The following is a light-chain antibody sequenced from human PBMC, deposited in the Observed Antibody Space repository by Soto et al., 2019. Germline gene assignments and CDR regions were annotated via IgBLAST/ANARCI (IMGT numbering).Light chain of an antibody. J-gene: IGLJ2*01. Sequence: QSALTQPPSASGSPGQSVTISCTGTSSDGGGSKSVSWCQQYPGKAPKLMIYEVSKRPSGVPDRFSGYKSGNTATLTVSGRQAEDVVDYYCSPYAGSNKGVVFGGGTKLTVL. CDR2: EVS. CDR1: SSDGGGSKS. CDR3: SPYAGSNKGVV. V-gene: IGLV2-8*01.